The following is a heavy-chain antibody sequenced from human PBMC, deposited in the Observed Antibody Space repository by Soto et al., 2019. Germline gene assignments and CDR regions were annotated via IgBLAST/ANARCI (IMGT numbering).Heavy chain of an antibody. J-gene: IGHJ3*02. CDR2: ISFDGTNN. D-gene: IGHD3-10*01. CDR1: GFSFSSFA. CDR3: AREGSGAAFDI. V-gene: IGHV3-30-3*01. Sequence: GGSLRLSCPASGFSFSSFAMHWVRQAPGKGLEWLAAISFDGTNNYFADSVKGRFTISRDNSKNTMYLQMNSLRAEDTAVYYCAREGSGAAFDIWGQGTMVTVSS.